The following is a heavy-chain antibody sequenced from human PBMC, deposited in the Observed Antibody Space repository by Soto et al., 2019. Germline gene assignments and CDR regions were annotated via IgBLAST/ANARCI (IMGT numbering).Heavy chain of an antibody. V-gene: IGHV1-2*04. J-gene: IGHJ6*02. CDR1: GYTFTGYY. Sequence: ASVKVSCKASGYTFTGYYMHWVRQAPGQGLEWMGWINPNSGGTNYAQKFQGWVTMTRDTSISTAYMELSRLRSDDTAVYYCARDLGVGMVTTREYYYYGMDVRGQRTTVTVSS. D-gene: IGHD2-21*02. CDR3: ARDLGVGMVTTREYYYYGMDV. CDR2: INPNSGGT.